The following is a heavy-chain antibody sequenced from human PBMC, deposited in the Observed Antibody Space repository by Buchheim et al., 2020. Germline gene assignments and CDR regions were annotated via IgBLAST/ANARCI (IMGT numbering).Heavy chain of an antibody. CDR3: SRGRSTAMARKFDY. D-gene: IGHD5-18*01. CDR2: IRSKDYDGTT. Sequence: EVKLVESGGGLVQPGRSLRLSCTTSGFTFGDYAMSWFRQAPGKGLEWIGCIRSKDYDGTTTYAASVKGRFTISRDDSNSIAYLQMNTLKTEDTAVYYCSRGRSTAMARKFDYWGQGTL. V-gene: IGHV3-49*03. CDR1: GFTFGDYA. J-gene: IGHJ4*02.